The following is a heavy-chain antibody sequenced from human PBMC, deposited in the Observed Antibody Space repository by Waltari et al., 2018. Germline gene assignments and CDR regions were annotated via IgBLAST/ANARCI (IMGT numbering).Heavy chain of an antibody. Sequence: QVQLVQSGAEVKKPGSSVKVSCKASGGTFSSYAISWVRQAPGQGLEWMGGIIPIFGTANYAQKFQGRVTITADESTSTAYMELSSLRSEDTAVYYCARSHWSSQPNFYYYYGMDVWGQGTTVTVSS. J-gene: IGHJ6*02. CDR1: GGTFSSYA. CDR3: ARSHWSSQPNFYYYYGMDV. CDR2: IIPIFGTA. V-gene: IGHV1-69*12. D-gene: IGHD2-2*01.